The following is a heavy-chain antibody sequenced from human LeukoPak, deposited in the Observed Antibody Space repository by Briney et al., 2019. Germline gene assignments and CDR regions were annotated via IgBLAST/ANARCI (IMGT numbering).Heavy chain of an antibody. CDR1: GFAFNSYW. V-gene: IGHV3-7*03. J-gene: IGHJ4*02. D-gene: IGHD2-2*01. CDR2: MDGGGSAT. CDR3: AKKYCSSISCHYFDY. Sequence: GGSLRLSCAASGFAFNSYWMSWVRQTPGKGLEWVATMDGGGSATYYVDSVKGRFTISRDNYKNTLYVQMNSLRGEDTAVYYCAKKYCSSISCHYFDYWGQGTLVTVSS.